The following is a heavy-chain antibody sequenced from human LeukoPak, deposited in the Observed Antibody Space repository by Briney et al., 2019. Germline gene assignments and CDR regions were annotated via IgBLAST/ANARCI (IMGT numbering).Heavy chain of an antibody. CDR3: AGDRHGDFVFDY. CDR1: GFTFTSYT. J-gene: IGHJ4*02. CDR2: ITGNSAGI. Sequence: PGGSLRLSCAAPGFTFTSYTLNWVRQAPGKGLEWVSYITGNSAGIYYADSVEGRFTISRDNAENSLYLQMNSLRDEDTAVYYCAGDRHGDFVFDYWGQGTLVTVSS. V-gene: IGHV3-48*02. D-gene: IGHD4-17*01.